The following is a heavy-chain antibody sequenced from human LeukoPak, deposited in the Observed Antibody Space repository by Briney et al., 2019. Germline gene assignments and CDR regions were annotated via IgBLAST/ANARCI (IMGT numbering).Heavy chain of an antibody. J-gene: IGHJ3*02. D-gene: IGHD3-3*01. Sequence: GGSLRLSCAASGFTFSSYGMHWVRQAPGKGLEWVAFIRYDGSNKYYADSVKGRFTISRDNSKNTLYLQMNSLRAEDTAVYYCAKFFGVITRGAFDIWGQGTMVTVS. CDR2: IRYDGSNK. CDR1: GFTFSSYG. V-gene: IGHV3-30*02. CDR3: AKFFGVITRGAFDI.